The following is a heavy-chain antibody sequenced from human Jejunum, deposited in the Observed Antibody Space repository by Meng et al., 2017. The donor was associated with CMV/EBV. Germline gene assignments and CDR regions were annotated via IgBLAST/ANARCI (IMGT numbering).Heavy chain of an antibody. CDR3: ARDSQGRDPWYFDL. Sequence: QVQLQESGPGLVKPSETLSLTCTVSGDSISNYYWSWIRQPAGKGLEWIGHSGNGGDTYYNPSLNSRVTVSIDTSKNQFSLTLTSVTAADTAVYYCARDSQGRDPWYFDLWGPDTLVTVSS. CDR1: GDSISNYY. J-gene: IGHJ2*01. CDR2: SGNGGDT. V-gene: IGHV4-4*07.